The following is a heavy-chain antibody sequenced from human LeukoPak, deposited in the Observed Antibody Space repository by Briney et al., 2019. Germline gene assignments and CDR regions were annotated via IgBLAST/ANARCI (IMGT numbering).Heavy chain of an antibody. V-gene: IGHV3-30*04. Sequence: WRSLRLSCAASGFTFSSYAMHGVRQAPGKGLEWVAVISYDGSNKYYADSVKGRFTISRDNSKNTLYLQMNSLRAEDTAVYYCARDPNYDILTGYYGDDAFDIWGQGTMVTVSS. CDR1: GFTFSSYA. J-gene: IGHJ3*02. CDR3: ARDPNYDILTGYYGDDAFDI. D-gene: IGHD3-9*01. CDR2: ISYDGSNK.